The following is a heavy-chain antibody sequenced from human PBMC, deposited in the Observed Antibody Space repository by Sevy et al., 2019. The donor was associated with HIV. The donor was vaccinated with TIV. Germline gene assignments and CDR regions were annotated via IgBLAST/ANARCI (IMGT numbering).Heavy chain of an antibody. V-gene: IGHV3-23*01. Sequence: GGSLRLSCAASGFTFFSHVMSWVRQAPGKGLEWVSGLSGSGGTTYYADYVKGRFSISRDNSKNKLYLQMSSLRIEDTAVYYCATGATDSSISWVFDVWGQGTMVTVSS. CDR3: ATGATDSSISWVFDV. CDR1: GFTFFSHV. D-gene: IGHD6-13*01. CDR2: LSGSGGTT. J-gene: IGHJ3*01.